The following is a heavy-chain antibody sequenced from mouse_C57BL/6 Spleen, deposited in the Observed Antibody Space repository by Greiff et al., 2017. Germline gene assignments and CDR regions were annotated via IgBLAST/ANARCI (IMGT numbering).Heavy chain of an antibody. CDR2: LWSGGST. V-gene: IGHV2-2*01. D-gene: IGHD2-1*01. CDR3: ARGLYGNEYFDV. J-gene: IGHJ1*03. CDR1: GFSLTSYG. Sequence: VQLQQSGPGLVQPSQSLSITCTVSGFSLTSYGVHWVRQSPGKGLEWLGVLWSGGSTDYNAAFISRLSISKDNSKSQVFFKMNSLQADDTAIYYCARGLYGNEYFDVWGTGTTVTVSS.